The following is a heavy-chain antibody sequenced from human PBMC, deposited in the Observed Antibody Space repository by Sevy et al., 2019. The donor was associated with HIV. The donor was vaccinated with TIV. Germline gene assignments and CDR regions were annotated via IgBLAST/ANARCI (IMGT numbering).Heavy chain of an antibody. CDR1: GFSFDSYG. CDR2: ISGSGTRT. V-gene: IGHV3-23*01. D-gene: IGHD3-22*01. J-gene: IGHJ6*03. Sequence: GGSLRLSCAVSGFSFDSYGMTWVRQARGKGLEWVSGISGSGTRTYYADSVKGRFSISRDNSKNRLYLQMNSLRREDTAIYYGAKGGGGHYDPDEIGYYFYYYNMDVWGKGTTVTVSS. CDR3: AKGGGGHYDPDEIGYYFYYYNMDV.